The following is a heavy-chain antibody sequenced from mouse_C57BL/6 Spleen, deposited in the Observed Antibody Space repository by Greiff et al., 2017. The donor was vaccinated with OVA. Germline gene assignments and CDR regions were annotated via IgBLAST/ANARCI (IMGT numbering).Heavy chain of an antibody. D-gene: IGHD1-1*01. V-gene: IGHV6-6*01. CDR3: TRRRYGYWYFDV. CDR2: IRNKANNHAT. J-gene: IGHJ1*03. Sequence: GGSMKLSCAASGFTFSDAWMDWVRQSPEKGLEWVAEIRNKANNHATYYAESVKGRFTISRDDSKSSVYLQMNSLRAEDTGIYYGTRRRYGYWYFDVWGTGTTVTVSS. CDR1: GFTFSDAW.